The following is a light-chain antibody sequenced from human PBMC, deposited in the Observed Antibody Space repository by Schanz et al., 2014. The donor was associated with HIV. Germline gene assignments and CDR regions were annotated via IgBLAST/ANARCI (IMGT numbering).Light chain of an antibody. Sequence: QSALTQPASVSGSPGQSITISCTGTSSDVGGYNYVSWYQQHPGEAPRLIIYDVTSRPSGISTRFSASKSGDTASLTISGLQSEDEGDYYCSSYISVNTWVFGGGTKLTVL. CDR3: SSYISVNTWV. CDR2: DVT. J-gene: IGLJ3*02. V-gene: IGLV2-14*03. CDR1: SSDVGGYNY.